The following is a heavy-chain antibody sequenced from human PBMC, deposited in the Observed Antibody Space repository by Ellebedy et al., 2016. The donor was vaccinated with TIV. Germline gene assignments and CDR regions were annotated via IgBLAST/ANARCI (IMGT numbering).Heavy chain of an antibody. CDR1: GFRFSSYS. Sequence: GGSLRLSCAASGFRFSSYSLDWVRQAPGKGLEWVSYIGFDDRTIYYADSVKGRFTISRDNANNSLYLQMDSLRDEDTAVYYCARDGARGYDMDVWGRGTTVTVSS. CDR2: IGFDDRTI. CDR3: ARDGARGYDMDV. D-gene: IGHD3-16*01. V-gene: IGHV3-48*02. J-gene: IGHJ6*02.